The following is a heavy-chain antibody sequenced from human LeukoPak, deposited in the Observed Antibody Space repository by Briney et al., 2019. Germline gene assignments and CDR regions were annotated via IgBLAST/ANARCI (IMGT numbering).Heavy chain of an antibody. D-gene: IGHD4-17*01. CDR3: ARSLFDYGDYGDFQH. J-gene: IGHJ1*01. CDR2: ISYDGSNK. Sequence: GRSLRLSCAASGFTFSSYAMHWVRQAPGKGLEWVAVISYDGSNKYYADSVKGRFTISRDNSKNTLYLQMNSLRPEDTAVYYCARSLFDYGDYGDFQHWGQGTLVTVSS. CDR1: GFTFSSYA. V-gene: IGHV3-30*04.